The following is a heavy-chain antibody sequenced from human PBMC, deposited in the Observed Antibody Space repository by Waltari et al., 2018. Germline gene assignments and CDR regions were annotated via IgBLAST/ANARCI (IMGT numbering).Heavy chain of an antibody. CDR3: ARELYPVAGTGLDS. CDR1: GHRCLPSA. Sequence: QVQLVQSGAAVKKPGASVKVSCAASGHRCLPSALPLVRQAPGKGLAWMGWINKANGQTKYSQRFQGRVTITRDTSASKAYMELSSLRSEDTAVFFCARELYPVAGTGLDSWGQGTLVTVSS. CDR2: INKANGQT. V-gene: IGHV1-3*04. D-gene: IGHD6-19*01. J-gene: IGHJ4*02.